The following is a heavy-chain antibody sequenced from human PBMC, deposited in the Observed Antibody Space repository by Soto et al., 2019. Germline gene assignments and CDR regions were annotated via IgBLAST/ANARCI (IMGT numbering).Heavy chain of an antibody. J-gene: IGHJ4*02. V-gene: IGHV1-69*02. Sequence: GASVKVSCKASGGTFSSYTISWVRQAPGQGLEWMGRIIPILGIANYAQKFQGRVTITADKSTSTAYMELSSLRSEDTAVYYCASRELGYCSSTSCKKNDYWGQGTLVTVSS. CDR1: GGTFSSYT. CDR3: ASRELGYCSSTSCKKNDY. D-gene: IGHD2-2*01. CDR2: IIPILGIA.